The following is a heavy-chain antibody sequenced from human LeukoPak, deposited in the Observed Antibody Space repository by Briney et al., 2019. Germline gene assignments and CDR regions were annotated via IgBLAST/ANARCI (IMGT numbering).Heavy chain of an antibody. D-gene: IGHD2-2*02. J-gene: IGHJ3*02. Sequence: ASVKVSCKASGYTFSVYYMHWVRQAPGQGLEWMGWINPNSGGTNYAQKFQGRVTMTRDTSISTAYMELSRLRSDDTAVYYCAREDCSSTSCYTKALDIWGQGTMVTVSS. CDR2: INPNSGGT. V-gene: IGHV1-2*02. CDR1: GYTFSVYY. CDR3: AREDCSSTSCYTKALDI.